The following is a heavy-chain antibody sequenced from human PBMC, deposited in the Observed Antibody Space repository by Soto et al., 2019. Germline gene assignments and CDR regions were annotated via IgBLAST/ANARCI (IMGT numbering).Heavy chain of an antibody. J-gene: IGHJ4*02. CDR3: ARGPGGPDGPGDY. D-gene: IGHD2-15*01. Sequence: QVQLVQSGAEVKKPGASVKVSCKASGYTFTSYAMQWVRHAPGQRLEWMGWSNAGNGNTKYSQKFQGRVTITRDTSASTAYMELRSLRSEDTAVYYCARGPGGPDGPGDYWGQGTLVTVSS. V-gene: IGHV1-3*01. CDR1: GYTFTSYA. CDR2: SNAGNGNT.